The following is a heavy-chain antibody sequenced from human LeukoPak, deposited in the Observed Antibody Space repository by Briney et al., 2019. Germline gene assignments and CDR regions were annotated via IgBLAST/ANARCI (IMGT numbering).Heavy chain of an antibody. D-gene: IGHD3-22*01. CDR1: GFTFSTYA. CDR2: IRYDGSNK. Sequence: PGGSLRLSCAAYGFTFSTYAMHWVRQAPGKGLEWVAFIRYDGSNKYYADSVKGRFTISRDNSKNTLYLQMNSLRPEDSAVHYCAKDGRGSGYFPDYWGQGTLVTVSS. CDR3: AKDGRGSGYFPDY. V-gene: IGHV3-30*02. J-gene: IGHJ4*02.